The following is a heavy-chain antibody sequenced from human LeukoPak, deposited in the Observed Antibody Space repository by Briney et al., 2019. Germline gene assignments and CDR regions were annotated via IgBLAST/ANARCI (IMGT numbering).Heavy chain of an antibody. CDR3: ARAHSYSGHAEADC. Sequence: SEALSLTCTVSGDSMNPYYWSWDRQPPGKGLEWIGYIYYSGTTKYNPSLTSRVSISIDTSKKQFSLKVTSVTAADTAVYYCARAHSYSGHAEADCWGQGTLVTVSS. J-gene: IGHJ4*02. CDR2: IYYSGTT. D-gene: IGHD5-12*01. CDR1: GDSMNPYY. V-gene: IGHV4-59*01.